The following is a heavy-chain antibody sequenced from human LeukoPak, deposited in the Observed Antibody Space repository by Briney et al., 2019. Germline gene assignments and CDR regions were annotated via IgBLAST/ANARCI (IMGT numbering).Heavy chain of an antibody. V-gene: IGHV3-23*01. Sequence: GGSLRLSCAASGFTFSSYAMSWVRQAPGKGLEWVSAISGSGGSTYYADSVKGRFTISRDNSKNTLYLQMNSLRAEDTAVYYCAKDKGGITMVRGVLDYWGQGTLVTVSS. CDR3: AKDKGGITMVRGVLDY. J-gene: IGHJ4*02. CDR1: GFTFSSYA. CDR2: ISGSGGST. D-gene: IGHD3-10*01.